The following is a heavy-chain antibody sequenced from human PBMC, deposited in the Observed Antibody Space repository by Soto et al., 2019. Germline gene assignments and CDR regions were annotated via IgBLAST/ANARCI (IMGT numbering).Heavy chain of an antibody. J-gene: IGHJ4*02. CDR3: ACAIRRYYDSSDEVGY. Sequence: QVQLQESGPGLVKPSQTLSLTCTVSGGSISSGDYYWSWIRQPPGKGLEWIGYIYYSGSTYYNPCLKSRVTISVDTSKNQCALKLSSVTAADTAVYYCACAIRRYYDSSDEVGYWGQGTLVTVSA. D-gene: IGHD3-22*01. V-gene: IGHV4-30-4*01. CDR1: GGSISSGDYY. CDR2: IYYSGST.